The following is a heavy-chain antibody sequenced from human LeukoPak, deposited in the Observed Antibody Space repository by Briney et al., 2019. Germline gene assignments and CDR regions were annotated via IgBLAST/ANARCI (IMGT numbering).Heavy chain of an antibody. CDR1: GFTFSSYW. V-gene: IGHV3-7*01. CDR2: IKQDGSEK. J-gene: IGHJ6*02. Sequence: GGPLRLSCAASGFTFSSYWMSWVRQAPGKGLEWVANIKQDGSEKYYVDSVKGRFTISRDNAKNSLYLQMNSLRAEDTAVYYCARPRRSKQLVPLYYYYGMDVWGQGTTVTVSS. CDR3: ARPRRSKQLVPLYYYYGMDV. D-gene: IGHD6-13*01.